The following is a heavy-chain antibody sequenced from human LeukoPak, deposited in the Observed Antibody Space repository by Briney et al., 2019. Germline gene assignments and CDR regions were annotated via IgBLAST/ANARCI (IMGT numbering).Heavy chain of an antibody. CDR1: GFTFSSYG. D-gene: IGHD6-19*01. Sequence: PARSLRLSCAASGFTFSSYGMQWVRQAPGKGLEWVAVIWYDGSSKYYTDSVKGRFTISRDNSKDTLYLQMNSLRADDTGIYYCARSGGRGWYPADYWGQGTLVTVSS. V-gene: IGHV3-33*01. CDR3: ARSGGRGWYPADY. CDR2: IWYDGSSK. J-gene: IGHJ4*02.